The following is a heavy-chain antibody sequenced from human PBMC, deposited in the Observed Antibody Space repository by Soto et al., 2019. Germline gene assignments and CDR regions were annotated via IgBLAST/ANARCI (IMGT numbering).Heavy chain of an antibody. V-gene: IGHV3-23*01. CDR1: GFTFSSYA. Sequence: EVQLLESGGGLVQPGGSLRLSCAASGFTFSSYAMSWVRQAPGKGLEWVSGISGSGGSTYYADSVKGRFTISRDNSNNTPYLQMNSLRAEDTAVYYCAKLSKEVVVAATPVYWGQGTLVTVSS. D-gene: IGHD2-15*01. CDR3: AKLSKEVVVAATPVY. CDR2: ISGSGGST. J-gene: IGHJ4*02.